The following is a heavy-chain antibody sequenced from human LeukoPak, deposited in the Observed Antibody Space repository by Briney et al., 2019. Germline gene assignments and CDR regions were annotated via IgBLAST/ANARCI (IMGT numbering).Heavy chain of an antibody. CDR2: IYPGDSDT. V-gene: IGHV5-51*01. CDR3: ARLSGVLLWFGELSQGMDV. Sequence: GESLKISCKGSGYSFTSYWIGWVRQMPGKGLEWMGIIYPGDSDTRHSPSFQGQVTISADKSISTAYLQWSSLKASDTAMYYCARLSGVLLWFGELSQGMDVWGQGTTITVSS. J-gene: IGHJ6*02. CDR1: GYSFTSYW. D-gene: IGHD3-10*01.